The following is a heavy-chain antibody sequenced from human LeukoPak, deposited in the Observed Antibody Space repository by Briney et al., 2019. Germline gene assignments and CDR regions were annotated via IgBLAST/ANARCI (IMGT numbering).Heavy chain of an antibody. V-gene: IGHV3-53*01. CDR1: GFTVSSNY. CDR2: IYSGGST. Sequence: GGSLRLSCAASGFTVSSNYMSWVRQAPGKGLEWVSVIYSGGSTYYADSVKGRFTISRDNSKNTLYLQMNSLRAEDTAVYYCARGDTEPRSGCSSTSCRFRSRFDPWGQGTLVTVSS. CDR3: ARGDTEPRSGCSSTSCRFRSRFDP. J-gene: IGHJ5*02. D-gene: IGHD2-2*01.